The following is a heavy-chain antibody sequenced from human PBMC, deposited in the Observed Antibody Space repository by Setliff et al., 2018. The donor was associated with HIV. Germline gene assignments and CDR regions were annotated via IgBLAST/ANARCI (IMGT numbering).Heavy chain of an antibody. V-gene: IGHV1-24*01. CDR2: SGPENGANT. CDR1: GYTLTELS. J-gene: IGHJ4*02. Sequence: ASVKVSCKVSGYTLTELSMHWVRQAPGKGLEWMGGSGPENGANTYYADSVKGRFTISRDNSKNTLYLQMNSLRAEDTAVYYCAKFFGGYGDYMGFDYWGQGTLVTVSS. D-gene: IGHD4-17*01. CDR3: AKFFGGYGDYMGFDY.